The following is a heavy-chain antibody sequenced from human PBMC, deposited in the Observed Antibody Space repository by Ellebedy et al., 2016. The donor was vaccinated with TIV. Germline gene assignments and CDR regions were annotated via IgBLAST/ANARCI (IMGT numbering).Heavy chain of an antibody. CDR1: GYSSTSYW. V-gene: IGHV5-51*01. Sequence: GESLKISCKGSGYSSTSYWLGWVRQMHGIGLEWMGVTYPGESDTRYSPSFQGQVTISADKSISTAYLQWSSLKASDTAMYYCARFGWGDYGGNFIWYWGQGTLVTVSS. CDR2: TYPGESDT. CDR3: ARFGWGDYGGNFIWY. D-gene: IGHD4-23*01. J-gene: IGHJ4*02.